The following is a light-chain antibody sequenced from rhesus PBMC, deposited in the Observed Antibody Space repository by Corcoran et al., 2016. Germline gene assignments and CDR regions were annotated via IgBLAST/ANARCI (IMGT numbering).Light chain of an antibody. CDR1: QDINNF. CDR2: FAS. J-gene: IGKJ1*01. CDR3: QQHNSYPRT. V-gene: IGKV1S14*01. Sequence: DIQMTQSPSSLSASVGDTVTITCRASQDINNFLAWYPQKPGKAPKPLIYFASNLESGVPSRISGSGSGTELTLTISSLQPEDFATYCCQQHNSYPRTFGRGTKVEIK.